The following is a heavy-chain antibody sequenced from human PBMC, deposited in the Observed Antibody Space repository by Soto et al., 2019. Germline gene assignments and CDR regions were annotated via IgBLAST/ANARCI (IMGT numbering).Heavy chain of an antibody. J-gene: IGHJ4*02. D-gene: IGHD1-26*01. Sequence: EVQLVESGGGLVQPGGSLRLSCAASGFTVNDYYMTWVRQAPGKGLEWVSLLYSGGSTIYADSVKGRVTISRDSSKNTLYLQMYSLRLEVTAVYYCARATVGASDWGFDSWGQGTLVTVSS. CDR3: ARATVGASDWGFDS. V-gene: IGHV3-53*01. CDR1: GFTVNDYY. CDR2: LYSGGST.